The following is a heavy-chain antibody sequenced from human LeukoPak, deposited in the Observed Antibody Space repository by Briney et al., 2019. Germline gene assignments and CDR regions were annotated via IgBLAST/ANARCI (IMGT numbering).Heavy chain of an antibody. CDR2: INPNSGGT. D-gene: IGHD3-10*01. CDR3: AKDGAAGGSDRATYYMDV. V-gene: IGHV1-2*02. J-gene: IGHJ6*03. Sequence: ASVKVSCKASGYTFTGYYMHWVRQAPGQGLEWMGWINPNSGGTNYAQKFQGRVTMTRDTSISTAYMELSRLRSDDTAVYYCAKDGAAGGSDRATYYMDVWGKGTTVTVS. CDR1: GYTFTGYY.